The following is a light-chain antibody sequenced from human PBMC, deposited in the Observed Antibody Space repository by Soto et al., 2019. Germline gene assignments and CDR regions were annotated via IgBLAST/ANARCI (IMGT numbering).Light chain of an antibody. CDR2: ATS. V-gene: IGKV3-15*01. CDR3: QHYNNWPLT. Sequence: EIVMTQSPATLSVSPGERASLSCRASQSVSSNLAWYQQKPGQTPRLLLYATSTRATGIPARFSGSGSGTEFTFTISSLQSEDFAVYYCQHYNNWPLTFGGGTKVEIK. J-gene: IGKJ4*01. CDR1: QSVSSN.